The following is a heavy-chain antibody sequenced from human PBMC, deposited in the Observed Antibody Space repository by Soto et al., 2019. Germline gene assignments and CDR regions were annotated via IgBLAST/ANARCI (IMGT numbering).Heavy chain of an antibody. CDR1: GGTFSTYR. Sequence: QVQLVQSGAEVKKPGSSVKVSCKASGGTFSTYRISWVRQAPGQGLEWMGRIIPFLGITTNAQNFQGRVTITAEKSTSTVYMEMSSLRSEDTAVYYCARLGPYSTSSEGVGHWGPRSRVTVSS. D-gene: IGHD6-6*01. V-gene: IGHV1-69*02. CDR3: ARLGPYSTSSEGVGH. J-gene: IGHJ4*02. CDR2: IIPFLGIT.